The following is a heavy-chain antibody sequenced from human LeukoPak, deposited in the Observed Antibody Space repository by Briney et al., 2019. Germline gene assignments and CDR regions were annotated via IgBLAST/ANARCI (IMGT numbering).Heavy chain of an antibody. V-gene: IGHV4-59*01. Sequence: SETLSLTCTVSGVSFSTYFGRWIRQPPGKGLEWIGYIYSSGSTSYNPSLKSRVIISVDTSKIQFSLKVSSVTAADTAVYYCARSAGDLWGQGTLVTVSS. CDR1: GVSFSTYF. CDR2: IYSSGST. CDR3: ARSAGDL. J-gene: IGHJ5*02.